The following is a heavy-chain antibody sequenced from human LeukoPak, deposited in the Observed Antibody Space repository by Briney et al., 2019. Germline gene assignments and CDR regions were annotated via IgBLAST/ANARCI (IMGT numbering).Heavy chain of an antibody. D-gene: IGHD3-22*01. CDR1: GGSISSSSYY. Sequence: SETLSLTCTVSGGSISSSSYYWGWIRQPPGKGLEGIGSIYYSGSTYYNPSLKSRVTISVDTSKNQFSLKLSSVTAADTAVYYCARNAGDYYDSSGYIDYWGQGTLVTVSS. CDR3: ARNAGDYYDSSGYIDY. V-gene: IGHV4-39*07. CDR2: IYYSGST. J-gene: IGHJ4*02.